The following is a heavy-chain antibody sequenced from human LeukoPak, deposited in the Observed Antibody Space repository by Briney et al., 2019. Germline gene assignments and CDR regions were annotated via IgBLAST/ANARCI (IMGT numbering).Heavy chain of an antibody. CDR3: ARVTAVAGTSVGVDA. CDR1: GFTFSSYE. V-gene: IGHV3-74*01. D-gene: IGHD6-19*01. J-gene: IGHJ4*02. CDR2: INSDASVT. Sequence: GGSLRLSCAASGFTFSSYEMNWVRQAPGKGLEWVSRINSDASVTTYADSVKGRFTISRDNAKNTLYLQMNSLRAEDTAVYYCARVTAVAGTSVGVDAWGQGILVTVS.